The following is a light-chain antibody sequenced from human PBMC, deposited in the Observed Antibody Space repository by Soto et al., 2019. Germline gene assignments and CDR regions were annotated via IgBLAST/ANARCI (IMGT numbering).Light chain of an antibody. CDR1: QSVSSD. CDR2: GAS. Sequence: VVTQSPATLSVFPGETATLSCRASQSVSSDLAWYQQRPGQAPRLLIYGASTRATGIPARFRGSGSGTEFRLTISSLQSEDFATYYCQQYYTWHPKMAFGRGTKVDIK. CDR3: QQYYTWHPKMA. V-gene: IGKV3-15*01. J-gene: IGKJ1*01.